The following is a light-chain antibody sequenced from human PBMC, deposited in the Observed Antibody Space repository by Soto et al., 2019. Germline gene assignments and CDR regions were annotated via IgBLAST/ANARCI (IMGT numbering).Light chain of an antibody. J-gene: IGLJ2*01. CDR1: SPNIGAGYD. V-gene: IGLV1-40*01. CDR2: ADN. Sequence: QSVLTQTPSVSGAPGQKITMSCTGSSPNIGAGYDVHWYQQVPGAAPRLLIYADNNRPSGVPDRFSASKSGTSASLAITGLQGDDEANYYCQSYDTSLSGVIFGAGTKLTVL. CDR3: QSYDTSLSGVI.